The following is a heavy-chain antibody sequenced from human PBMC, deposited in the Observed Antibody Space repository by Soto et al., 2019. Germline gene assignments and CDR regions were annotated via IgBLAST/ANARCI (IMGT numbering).Heavy chain of an antibody. Sequence: LSLTCTVSGGSIISSGYYWDWIRQPPGKGLEWIASIFHDGSTYYNPSLKSRVTISVDTSKNHLSLKLSSVTAADAALYYGARRERYYNWFEPWGQGTLVTVSS. D-gene: IGHD1-20*01. CDR3: ARRERYYNWFEP. CDR2: IFHDGST. V-gene: IGHV4-39*02. J-gene: IGHJ5*02. CDR1: GGSIISSGYY.